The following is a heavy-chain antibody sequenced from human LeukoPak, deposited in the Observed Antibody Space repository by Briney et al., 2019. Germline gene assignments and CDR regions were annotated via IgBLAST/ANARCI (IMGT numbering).Heavy chain of an antibody. J-gene: IGHJ5*02. CDR1: GFTFSSYG. CDR3: AKDQMKASKAFNWFDP. V-gene: IGHV3-30*18. D-gene: IGHD2/OR15-2a*01. Sequence: GRSLRLSCAVSGFTFSSYGMHWVRQAPGKGLEWVAVISYDGSNKYYADSVKGRFTISRDNSKNTLYLQMNSLRAEDTAVYYCAKDQMKASKAFNWFDPWGQGTLVTVSS. CDR2: ISYDGSNK.